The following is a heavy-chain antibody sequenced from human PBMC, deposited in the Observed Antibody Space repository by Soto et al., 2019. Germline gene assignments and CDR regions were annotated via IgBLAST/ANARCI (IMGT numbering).Heavy chain of an antibody. CDR2: ISDPGTST. D-gene: IGHD2-21*02. Sequence: GGSLRLSCAASGFTFGNYAMNWVRQAPGKGLEWISSISDPGTSTYYANSVKGRFSMSRDNSKTTLFLQMNRLRADDTAVYFCAKSLVTPSDAFDLWGRGTLVTVSS. J-gene: IGHJ3*01. CDR3: AKSLVTPSDAFDL. V-gene: IGHV3-23*01. CDR1: GFTFGNYA.